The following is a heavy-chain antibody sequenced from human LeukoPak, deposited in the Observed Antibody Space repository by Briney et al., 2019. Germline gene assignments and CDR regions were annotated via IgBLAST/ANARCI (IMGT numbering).Heavy chain of an antibody. CDR3: ARHEVQLEPFDY. CDR2: INHSGST. V-gene: IGHV4-34*01. CDR1: GGSFSGYY. Sequence: SETLSLTCAVYGGSFSGYYWSWIRQPPGKGLEWIGEINHSGSTNYNPSLESRVTISVDTSKNQFSLKLSSVTAADTAVYYCARHEVQLEPFDYWGQGTLVTVSS. D-gene: IGHD1-1*01. J-gene: IGHJ4*02.